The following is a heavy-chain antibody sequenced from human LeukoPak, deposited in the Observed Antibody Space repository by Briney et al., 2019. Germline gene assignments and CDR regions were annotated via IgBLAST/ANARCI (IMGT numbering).Heavy chain of an antibody. V-gene: IGHV3-48*03. Sequence: GGSLKLSCAASGFTFSSYEMNWVRQAPGKGLEWVSYISTSGSTIYYADSVKGRLTISRDNAKNSLYLQMNSLRAEDTAVYYCARRDYASDYGGQGTRVTVSS. CDR2: ISTSGSTI. D-gene: IGHD4-17*01. CDR3: ARRDYASDY. J-gene: IGHJ4*02. CDR1: GFTFSSYE.